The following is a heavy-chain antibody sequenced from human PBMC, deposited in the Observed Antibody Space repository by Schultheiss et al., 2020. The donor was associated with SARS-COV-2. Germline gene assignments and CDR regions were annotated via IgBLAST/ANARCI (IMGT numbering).Heavy chain of an antibody. D-gene: IGHD6-13*01. CDR1: GGSFSGYY. V-gene: IGHV4-34*01. J-gene: IGHJ5*02. Sequence: SQTLSLTCAVYGGSFSGYYWSWIRQPPGKGLEWIGSIYYSGSTYYNPSLKSRVTISVDTSKNQFSLKLSSVTAADTAVYYCARGRREFSHSSSWHAWFDPWGQGTLVTVSS. CDR2: IYYSGST. CDR3: ARGRREFSHSSSWHAWFDP.